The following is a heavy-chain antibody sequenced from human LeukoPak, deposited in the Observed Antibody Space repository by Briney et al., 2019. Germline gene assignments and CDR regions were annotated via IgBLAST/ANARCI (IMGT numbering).Heavy chain of an antibody. V-gene: IGHV4-39*01. CDR3: ARQLRIVVVPAAIPGAFDI. D-gene: IGHD2-2*02. CDR1: GGSISSSSYY. CDR2: IYYSGST. J-gene: IGHJ3*02. Sequence: SETLSLTCTVSGGSISSSSYYWGWIRQPPGRGLEWIGSIYYSGSTYYNPSLKSRVTISVDTSKNQFSLKLSSVTAADTAVYYCARQLRIVVVPAAIPGAFDIRGQGTMATVSS.